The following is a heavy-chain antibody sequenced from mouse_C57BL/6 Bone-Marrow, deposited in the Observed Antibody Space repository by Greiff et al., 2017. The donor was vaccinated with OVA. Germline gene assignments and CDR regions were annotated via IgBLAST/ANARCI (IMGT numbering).Heavy chain of an antibody. D-gene: IGHD2-1*01. CDR1: GYTFTSYW. J-gene: IGHJ4*01. V-gene: IGHV1-74*01. Sequence: QVQLQQPGAELVKPGASVKVSCKASGYTFTSYWMHWVKQRPGQGLEWIGRIHPSDSDTNYNQKFKGKATLTVDKSSSTAYLQLSSLTSDDSAVYYCAIRLYYCNPYAMDYWGQGTSVTVSS. CDR3: AIRLYYCNPYAMDY. CDR2: IHPSDSDT.